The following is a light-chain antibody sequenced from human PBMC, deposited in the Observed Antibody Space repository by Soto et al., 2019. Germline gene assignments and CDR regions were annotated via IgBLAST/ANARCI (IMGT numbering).Light chain of an antibody. J-gene: IGKJ4*01. Sequence: EIVLTQSQGTLSLSPGERATLSCRASQTVRTNYLAWFQHKPGQAPRHRIYGAYSRATGIPDRFSGSGSGTDFTLTINILEPEDFAVYFWQQYSDSPLTFGGGTKVEIK. CDR2: GAY. V-gene: IGKV3-20*01. CDR3: QQYSDSPLT. CDR1: QTVRTNY.